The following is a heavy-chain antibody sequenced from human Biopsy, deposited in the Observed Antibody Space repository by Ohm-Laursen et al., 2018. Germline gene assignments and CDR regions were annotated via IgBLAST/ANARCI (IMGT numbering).Heavy chain of an antibody. CDR2: ITDSGGST. J-gene: IGHJ6*02. D-gene: IGHD4-17*01. Sequence: SLRLSCTAPGFTYTTFAMSWVRQAPGKGPEWVSAITDSGGSTFYADSVKGRFTISRDNARNALHLQMNSLRTEDTALYYCAKDLGLNYSDRFLFYYGMDVWGRGTTVTVSS. CDR3: AKDLGLNYSDRFLFYYGMDV. V-gene: IGHV3-23*01. CDR1: GFTYTTFA.